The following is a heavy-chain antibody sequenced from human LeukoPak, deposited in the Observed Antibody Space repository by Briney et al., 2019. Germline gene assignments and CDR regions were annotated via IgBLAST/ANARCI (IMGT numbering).Heavy chain of an antibody. CDR2: ISSSSSYI. D-gene: IGHD1-26*01. J-gene: IGHJ4*02. CDR3: ARAPASGRGTDY. Sequence: GGSLRLSCAASGFTFSSYSMNWVRQAPGKGLEWVSSISSSSSYIYYADSVKGRFTISRDNAKNSLYLQMNSLRAEDTAVYYCARAPASGRGTDYWGQGTLATVSS. CDR1: GFTFSSYS. V-gene: IGHV3-21*01.